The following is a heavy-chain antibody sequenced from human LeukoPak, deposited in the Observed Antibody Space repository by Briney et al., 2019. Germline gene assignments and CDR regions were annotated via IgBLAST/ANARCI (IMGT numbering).Heavy chain of an antibody. V-gene: IGHV3-7*01. CDR2: IKHDASEK. CDR1: GFTFSSYW. D-gene: IGHD3-22*01. Sequence: GGSLRLSCAASGFTFSSYWMSWVRQAPGKGLEWVANIKHDASEKYFMESLKGRFTVSRDNAKNSLYLQMNSLRAEDTAVYYCARGYYDSNAQLFDYWGQGTLVTVSS. CDR3: ARGYYDSNAQLFDY. J-gene: IGHJ4*02.